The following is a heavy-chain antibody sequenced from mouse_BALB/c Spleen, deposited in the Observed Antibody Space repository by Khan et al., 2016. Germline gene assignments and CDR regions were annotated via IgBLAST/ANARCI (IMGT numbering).Heavy chain of an antibody. CDR1: GFTFSGFG. Sequence: VELVESGGGLVQPGGSRKLSCAASGFTFSGFGMHWVRQAPEKGLEWVAYISSGSSTIYYANTVKGRFTISRDNPKNTLFLQMTSLRSDDSAMYYCARSGGNYWFAYWGQGTLVTVSA. CDR3: ARSGGNYWFAY. J-gene: IGHJ3*01. D-gene: IGHD2-1*01. CDR2: ISSGSSTI. V-gene: IGHV5-17*02.